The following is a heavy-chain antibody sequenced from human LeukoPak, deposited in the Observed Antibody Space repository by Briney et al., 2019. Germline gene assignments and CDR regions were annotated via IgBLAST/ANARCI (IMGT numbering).Heavy chain of an antibody. CDR2: IYYSGST. CDR1: GGSISSSSYY. V-gene: IGHV4-39*01. J-gene: IGHJ4*02. CDR3: ARQSGGGPPTFFLDY. D-gene: IGHD1-14*01. Sequence: SETLSLTCTVSGGSISSSSYYWGWIRQPPGKGLEWIGSIYYSGSTYYNPSLKSRVTISVDTSKNQFSLKLSSVTAADTAVYYCARQSGGGPPTFFLDYWGQGTLVTVSS.